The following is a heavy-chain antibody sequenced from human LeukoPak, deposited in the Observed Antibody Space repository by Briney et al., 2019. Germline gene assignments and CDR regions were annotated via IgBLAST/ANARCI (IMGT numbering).Heavy chain of an antibody. D-gene: IGHD2-2*01. J-gene: IGHJ5*02. CDR1: GYTFSGYY. CDR3: ARGQYQLLVEGNWFDP. Sequence: ASVTVSCKASGYTFSGYYIHWVRQAPGQGLEWMGWINPNSGDTHYAQKFQGRVTMTRDTSSSTAYMDLNSLISDDTAVYYCARGQYQLLVEGNWFDPWGQGTLVTVSS. CDR2: INPNSGDT. V-gene: IGHV1-2*02.